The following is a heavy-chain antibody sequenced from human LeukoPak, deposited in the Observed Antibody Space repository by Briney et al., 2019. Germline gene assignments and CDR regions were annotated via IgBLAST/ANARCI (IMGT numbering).Heavy chain of an antibody. V-gene: IGHV1-69*05. Sequence: SVKVSCKASGGTFSSYAISWVRQALGQGLEWMGGIIPIFGTANYAQKFQGRVTITTDESTSTAYMELSSLRSEDTAVYYCAANEGCSSTSCYTDFDYWGQGTLVTVSS. CDR1: GGTFSSYA. CDR3: AANEGCSSTSCYTDFDY. D-gene: IGHD2-2*01. J-gene: IGHJ4*02. CDR2: IIPIFGTA.